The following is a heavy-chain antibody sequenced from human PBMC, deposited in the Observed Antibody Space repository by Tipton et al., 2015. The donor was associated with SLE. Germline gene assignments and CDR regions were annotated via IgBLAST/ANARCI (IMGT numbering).Heavy chain of an antibody. Sequence: TLSLTCSVSGGSISSFYWSWIRQTPGKRLEWIGYIYHLGSTEYNPSLESRVTISLDTSKNQFSLRLSSVTAADTAVYFCARSRGLGSCSGDNCYDYYFGMDVWGQGTTVTVSS. CDR2: IYHLGST. CDR3: ARSRGLGSCSGDNCYDYYFGMDV. V-gene: IGHV4-59*12. J-gene: IGHJ6*02. CDR1: GGSISSFY. D-gene: IGHD2-15*01.